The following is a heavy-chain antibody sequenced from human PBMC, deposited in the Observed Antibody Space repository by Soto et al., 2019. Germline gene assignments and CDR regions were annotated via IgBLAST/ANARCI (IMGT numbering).Heavy chain of an antibody. CDR3: ARVLVARGGDYGMDV. CDR2: IGTAGDT. D-gene: IGHD5-12*01. V-gene: IGHV3-13*04. Sequence: EVQLVESGGGVVQPGGSLRLSCAASGFTFSSYDMHWVRQATGKGLEWVSAIGTAGDTYYPGSVKGRFTISRENAKNSLYLQMNSLRAGDTAVYYCARVLVARGGDYGMDVWCQGTTVTVSS. CDR1: GFTFSSYD. J-gene: IGHJ6*02.